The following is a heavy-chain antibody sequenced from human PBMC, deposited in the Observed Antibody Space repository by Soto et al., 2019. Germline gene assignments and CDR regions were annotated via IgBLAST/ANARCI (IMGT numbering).Heavy chain of an antibody. J-gene: IGHJ3*02. CDR2: IYWHDEK. CDR3: ARSRNLGGNDVFDI. CDR1: GFSLSTSGVG. V-gene: IGHV2-5*01. D-gene: IGHD3-16*01. Sequence: QITLKESGPTLVKPTQTLTLTCTFSGFSLSTSGVGVGWIRQAPGKALEWLALIYWHDEKRYIPSLNNRLTITRDTSKNEVVLTMTNMDPVDTATYYCARSRNLGGNDVFDIWGQGTRVTVSS.